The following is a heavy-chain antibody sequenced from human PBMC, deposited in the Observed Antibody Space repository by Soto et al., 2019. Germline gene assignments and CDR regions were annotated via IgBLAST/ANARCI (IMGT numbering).Heavy chain of an antibody. D-gene: IGHD2-2*01. CDR3: ARANIVVVPAAMGYYYYGLDV. J-gene: IGHJ6*02. V-gene: IGHV5-51*01. CDR1: GYSFTSYW. CDR2: IYPGDSDT. Sequence: PGESLKISCKGSGYSFTSYWIGWVRQMPGKGLEWMGIIYPGDSDTRYSPSFQGQVTISADKSISTAYLQWSSLKASDTAMYYCARANIVVVPAAMGYYYYGLDVCGQRTTVPGSS.